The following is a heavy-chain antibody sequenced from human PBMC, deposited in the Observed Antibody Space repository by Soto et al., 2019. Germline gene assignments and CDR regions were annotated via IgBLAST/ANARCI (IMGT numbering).Heavy chain of an antibody. Sequence: SETLSLTCTVSGDSITSFFWSWVRQPPGKGLEWIGYVHYSGSTNYNPSLKSRLTMSVDTSKNHFSLRLDSVTAADTAVYYCARVNQLAPKRNAFDIWGQGTMVTVSS. D-gene: IGHD2-2*01. V-gene: IGHV4-59*01. CDR1: GDSITSFF. J-gene: IGHJ3*02. CDR3: ARVNQLAPKRNAFDI. CDR2: VHYSGST.